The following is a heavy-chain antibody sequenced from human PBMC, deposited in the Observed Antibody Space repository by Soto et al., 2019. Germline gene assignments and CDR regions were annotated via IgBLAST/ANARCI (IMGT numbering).Heavy chain of an antibody. CDR2: IYYSGST. J-gene: IGHJ3*02. V-gene: IGHV4-31*03. CDR3: AREGPDSSGYFPAFDI. Sequence: QVQLQESGPGLVKPSQTLSLTCTVSGGSISSGGYYWSWIRQHPGKGLEWIGYIYYSGSTYYNPSLKSRVTISVDTSKNQLSLTLSSVTAADTAVYYCAREGPDSSGYFPAFDIWGQGTMVTVSS. D-gene: IGHD3-22*01. CDR1: GGSISSGGYY.